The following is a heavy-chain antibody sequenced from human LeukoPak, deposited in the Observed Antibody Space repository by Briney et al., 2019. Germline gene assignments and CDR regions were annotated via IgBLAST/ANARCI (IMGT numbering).Heavy chain of an antibody. D-gene: IGHD1-1*01. J-gene: IGHJ4*02. CDR2: ISYDGSNE. V-gene: IGHV3-30*18. CDR1: RFTFGSYP. Sequence: GKALMLSCAASRFTFGSYPMHWVRQATGKGLEWVALISYDGSNEYYADSVKGRFIISRDNSKNTLYLQMSSLRAEDTAVYYCAKVGNNWDFDYWGQGSLVTVSS. CDR3: AKVGNNWDFDY.